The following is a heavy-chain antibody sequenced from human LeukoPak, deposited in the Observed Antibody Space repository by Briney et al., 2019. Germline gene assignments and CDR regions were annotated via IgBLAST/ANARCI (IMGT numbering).Heavy chain of an antibody. J-gene: IGHJ5*02. D-gene: IGHD3-10*01. CDR2: IYTSGST. V-gene: IGHV4-61*02. CDR3: ARGGGEFNWLDP. CDR1: GGSISSGSYY. Sequence: PSQTLSLTCTVSGGSISSGSYYWTWIRQPAGKGLEWIGRIYTSGSTNYSPSLESRVTISLDTSNNQFSLKLSSVTAADTAVYYCARGGGEFNWLDPCGQGTLVTVSS.